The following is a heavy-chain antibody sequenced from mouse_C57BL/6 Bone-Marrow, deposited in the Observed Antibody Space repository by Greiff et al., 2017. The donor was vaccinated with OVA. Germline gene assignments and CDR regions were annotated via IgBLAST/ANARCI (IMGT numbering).Heavy chain of an antibody. CDR2: ISDGGSYT. D-gene: IGHD2-4*01. CDR3: ARMRDYPWFAY. J-gene: IGHJ3*01. V-gene: IGHV5-4*03. CDR1: GFTFSSYA. Sequence: EVKLVESGGGLVKPGGSLKLSCAASGFTFSSYAMSWVRQTPEKRLEWVATISDGGSYTYYPDNVKGRFTISRDNAKNNLYLQMSHLKSEDTAVYYCARMRDYPWFAYWGQGTLVTVSA.